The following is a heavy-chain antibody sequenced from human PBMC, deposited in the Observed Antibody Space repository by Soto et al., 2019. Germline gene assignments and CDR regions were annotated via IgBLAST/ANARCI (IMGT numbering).Heavy chain of an antibody. CDR1: GFTVTDAW. CDR3: AKGEEGWLLLAYYYGMDV. V-gene: IGHV3-15*07. Sequence: GGSLRLSCAASGFTVTDAWINWVRQIPGKGLEWVGRIRSNIDGGTTDYAAPVKGRFAVSRDDSRNVVYLQMNSLTTEDTAVYYCAKGEEGWLLLAYYYGMDVWGQGTTVTVSS. CDR2: IRSNIDGGTT. D-gene: IGHD3-22*01. J-gene: IGHJ6*02.